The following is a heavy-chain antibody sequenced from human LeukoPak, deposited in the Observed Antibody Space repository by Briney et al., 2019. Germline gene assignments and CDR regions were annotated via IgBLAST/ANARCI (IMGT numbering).Heavy chain of an antibody. J-gene: IGHJ4*02. CDR2: MNPNSGNT. V-gene: IGHV1-8*03. D-gene: IGHD2-2*01. CDR1: GYTFTSYD. Sequence: ASVKVSCKASGYTFTSYDINWVRQATGQGLEWMGWMNPNSGNTGYAQKFQGRVTITRNTSISTAYMELSSLRSEDTAVYYCASFCASTTCYNDGTNFAFWGQGTLVTVSS. CDR3: ASFCASTTCYNDGTNFAF.